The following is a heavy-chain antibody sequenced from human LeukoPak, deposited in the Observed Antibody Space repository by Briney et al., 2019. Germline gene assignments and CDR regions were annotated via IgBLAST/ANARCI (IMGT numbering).Heavy chain of an antibody. CDR2: IIPIFGTV. Sequence: ASVKVSCKASGGTFASYAISWVRQAPGQGLEWMGRIIPIFGTVNYAQKFQGRVTMTTDESTSTAYMELSSLRSEDTAVYYCGRVSTQVDTAMAVFDYWGQGTLVTVSS. CDR3: GRVSTQVDTAMAVFDY. CDR1: GGTFASYA. D-gene: IGHD5-18*01. J-gene: IGHJ4*02. V-gene: IGHV1-69*05.